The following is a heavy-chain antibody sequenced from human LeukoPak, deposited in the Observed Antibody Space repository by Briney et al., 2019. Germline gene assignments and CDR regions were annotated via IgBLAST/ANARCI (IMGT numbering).Heavy chain of an antibody. CDR3: ASTPNGYRAGYYFDY. D-gene: IGHD6-13*01. V-gene: IGHV3-30-3*01. CDR1: GFTFSSYA. J-gene: IGHJ4*02. Sequence: PGGSLRLSCAASGFTFSSYAMHWVRQAPGKGLEWVAVISYDGSNKYYADSVKGRFTISRDNSKNTLYLQMNSLRAEDTAVYYCASTPNGYRAGYYFDYWGQGTLVTVSS. CDR2: ISYDGSNK.